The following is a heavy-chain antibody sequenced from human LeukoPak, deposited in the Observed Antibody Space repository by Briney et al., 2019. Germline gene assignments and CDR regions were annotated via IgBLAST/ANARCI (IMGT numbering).Heavy chain of an antibody. CDR2: ISSSSSYI. Sequence: GGSLRLSCAASGFTFSTYTMNWVRQAPGKGLEWVSSISSSSSYIYYADSVKGRFTISRDNAKNSLYLQMNSLRAEDTAVYYCAREGAVLRFLEWSPVYWGQGTLVTVSS. V-gene: IGHV3-21*01. CDR1: GFTFSTYT. J-gene: IGHJ4*02. CDR3: AREGAVLRFLEWSPVY. D-gene: IGHD3-3*01.